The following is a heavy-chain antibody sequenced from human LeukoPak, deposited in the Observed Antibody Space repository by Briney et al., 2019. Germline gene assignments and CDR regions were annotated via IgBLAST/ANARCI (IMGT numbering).Heavy chain of an antibody. CDR2: INWSGGST. Sequence: GGSLRLSCTASGFVFDEHGMSWVRHAPGKGLEWVSGINWSGGSTGYADPLRGRFTISRDNAKNSLYLQMDSLRAEDTALYYCARAPITSPFYFDYWGQGTLVTVSS. J-gene: IGHJ4*02. V-gene: IGHV3-20*04. D-gene: IGHD2-2*01. CDR3: ARAPITSPFYFDY. CDR1: GFVFDEHG.